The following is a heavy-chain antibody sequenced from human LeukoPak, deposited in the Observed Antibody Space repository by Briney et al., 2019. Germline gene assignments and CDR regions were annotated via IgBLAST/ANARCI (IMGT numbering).Heavy chain of an antibody. CDR2: ISNSGSTI. CDR3: ARGEWLVISR. J-gene: IGHJ4*02. CDR1: GFTFSSYE. D-gene: IGHD6-19*01. Sequence: GGSLRPSCAASGFTFSSYEMNWVRQAPGKGLEWVSYISNSGSTIFYADSVKGRFTISRDNAKNSLYLQMNSLRAEDTAIYYCARGEWLVISRWGQGTLVSVSS. V-gene: IGHV3-48*03.